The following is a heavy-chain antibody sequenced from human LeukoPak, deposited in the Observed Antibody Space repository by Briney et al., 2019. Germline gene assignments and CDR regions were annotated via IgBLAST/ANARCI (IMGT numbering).Heavy chain of an antibody. CDR3: ARRGWSTELFEY. Sequence: GESLKISCKGSGYSFSTYWVGWMRQMPGRGLEWMGTIYPGDSDTRYSPSFQGQVTISADKSITTAYLQWSSLKASDTAMYYCARRGWSTELFEYWGQGTLVTVSS. D-gene: IGHD2-8*02. CDR1: GYSFSTYW. CDR2: IYPGDSDT. J-gene: IGHJ4*02. V-gene: IGHV5-51*01.